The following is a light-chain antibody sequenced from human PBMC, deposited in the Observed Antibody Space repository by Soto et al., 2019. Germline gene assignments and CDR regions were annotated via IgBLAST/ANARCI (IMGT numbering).Light chain of an antibody. CDR2: DVS. CDR1: SSDVGGYNY. V-gene: IGLV2-14*03. CDR3: SSYTRSSTYV. J-gene: IGLJ1*01. Sequence: QSVLDQPASVSGSPGQSITISCTGTSSDVGGYNYVSWYQQHPGKAPKLIIYDVSNRPSGVSNRFSGSKSGNTASLTISGLQAEDEADYYCSSYTRSSTYVFGTGTKVTVL.